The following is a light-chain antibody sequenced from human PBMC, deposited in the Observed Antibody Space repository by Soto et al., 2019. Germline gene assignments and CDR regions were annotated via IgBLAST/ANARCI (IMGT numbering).Light chain of an antibody. Sequence: QSALTQPASVSGSPGQSITISCTGTSSDVGGYNYVSWYQQHPGKAPKLMIYDVSNRPSGVSNRFSGSKSGNTASLTISVLQAEDEADYYCSSYTSSSTVYVFGTETKLTVL. J-gene: IGLJ1*01. CDR1: SSDVGGYNY. CDR3: SSYTSSSTVYV. CDR2: DVS. V-gene: IGLV2-14*01.